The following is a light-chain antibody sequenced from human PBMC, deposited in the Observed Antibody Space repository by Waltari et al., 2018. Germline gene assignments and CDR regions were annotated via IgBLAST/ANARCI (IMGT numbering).Light chain of an antibody. V-gene: IGKV2-30*02. CDR2: KVS. CDR1: QTLVHSDGKTY. Sequence: DVVMTQSPLPLPVTLGQPASISSRSSQTLVHSDGKTYFNLFNQRTGQSPRRLIYKVSNRDSGVPDRFSGSGSGNDFTLRSSRVEAEYVGVYYCVQGTHWPWKFGEGTKVEIK. J-gene: IGKJ1*01. CDR3: VQGTHWPWK.